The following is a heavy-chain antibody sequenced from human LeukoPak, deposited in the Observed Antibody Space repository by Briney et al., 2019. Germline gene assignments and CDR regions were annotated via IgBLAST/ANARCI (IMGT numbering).Heavy chain of an antibody. D-gene: IGHD3-16*01. CDR1: GGSISSYY. J-gene: IGHJ2*01. CDR3: ARLKLGAYFDL. CDR2: VYNSGDT. V-gene: IGHV4-59*08. Sequence: SETLSLTCTVSGGSISSYYWSWTRHSPGKGLEWVGYVYNSGDTGKNPSLKSRVTILLDTSKNQCSLKLTSVSAADTAVYYCARLKLGAYFDLWGRGTLVTVSS.